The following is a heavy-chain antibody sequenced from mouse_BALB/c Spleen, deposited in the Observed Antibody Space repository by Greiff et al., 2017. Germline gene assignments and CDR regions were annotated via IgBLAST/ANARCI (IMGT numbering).Heavy chain of an antibody. CDR3: ARDLDYDDAMDY. CDR2: ISSGGSYT. Sequence: EVKLVESGGGLVKPGGSLKLSCAASGFTFSSYAMSWVRQSPEKRLEWVAEISSGGSYTYYPDTVTGRFTISRDNAKNTLYLEMSSLRSEDTAMYYCARDLDYDDAMDYWGQGTSVTVSS. D-gene: IGHD2-4*01. J-gene: IGHJ4*01. V-gene: IGHV5-9-4*01. CDR1: GFTFSSYA.